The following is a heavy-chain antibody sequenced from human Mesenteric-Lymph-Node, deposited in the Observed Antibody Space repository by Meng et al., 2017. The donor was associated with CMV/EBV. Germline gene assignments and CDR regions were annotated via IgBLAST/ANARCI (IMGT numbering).Heavy chain of an antibody. J-gene: IGHJ4*02. CDR3: ARTPGWQQLHFDY. CDR1: GYTFTGYY. Sequence: ASVKVSCKASGYTFTGYYMHWVRQAPGQGLEWMGWINPNSGGTNYAQKFQGRVTMTRDTSISTAYMELSSLRSEDTAVYYCARTPGWQQLHFDYWGQGTLVTVSS. D-gene: IGHD6-13*01. CDR2: INPNSGGT. V-gene: IGHV1-2*02.